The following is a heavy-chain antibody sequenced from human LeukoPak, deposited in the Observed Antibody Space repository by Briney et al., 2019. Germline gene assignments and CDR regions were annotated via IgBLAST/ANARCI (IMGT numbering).Heavy chain of an antibody. J-gene: IGHJ4*02. D-gene: IGHD4-23*01. CDR3: ARGRGNSWFLDY. Sequence: PSETLSLTCTVSGGSIGSYYWNWMRQPPGKGPEWIGYIYYSVSTSYNPSLKSRVTISLDTSKNQFSLELSSAQATDPTMYYCARGRGNSWFLDYWGQGALVTVSS. CDR1: GGSIGSYY. V-gene: IGHV4-59*01. CDR2: IYYSVST.